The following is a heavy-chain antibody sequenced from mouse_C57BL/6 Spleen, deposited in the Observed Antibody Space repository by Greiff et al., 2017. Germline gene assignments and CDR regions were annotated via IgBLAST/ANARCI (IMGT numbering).Heavy chain of an antibody. Sequence: EVHLVESGEGLVKPGGSLKLSCAASGFTFSSYAMSWVRQTPEKRLEWVAYISSGGDYIYYADTVKGRFTISRDNARNTLYLQMSSLKSEDTAMYYCTRDDYYGSSYLDYWGQGTTLTVSS. CDR1: GFTFSSYA. V-gene: IGHV5-9-1*02. J-gene: IGHJ2*01. D-gene: IGHD1-1*01. CDR2: ISSGGDYI. CDR3: TRDDYYGSSYLDY.